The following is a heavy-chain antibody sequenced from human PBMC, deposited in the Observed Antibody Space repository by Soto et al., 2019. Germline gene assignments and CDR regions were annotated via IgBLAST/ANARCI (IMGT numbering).Heavy chain of an antibody. Sequence: SETLSLTCAVYGGSFSGYYWSWIRQPPGKGLEWIGEINHSGSTNYNPSLKSRVTISVDASKNQFSLKLSSVTAADTAVYYCARVYSSSSVEDYFDYWGQGTLVTVSS. V-gene: IGHV4-34*01. D-gene: IGHD6-6*01. CDR2: INHSGST. CDR1: GGSFSGYY. J-gene: IGHJ4*02. CDR3: ARVYSSSSVEDYFDY.